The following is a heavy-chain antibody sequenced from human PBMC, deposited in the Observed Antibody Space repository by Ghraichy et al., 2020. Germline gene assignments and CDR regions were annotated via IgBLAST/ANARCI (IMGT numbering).Heavy chain of an antibody. D-gene: IGHD2-21*01. CDR2: IYDSGST. CDR1: GAFISSYY. CDR3: ARIVIPGRLLDAYY. V-gene: IGHV4-59*01. J-gene: IGHJ4*02. Sequence: ETLSLTCSVSGAFISSYYLTWIRQPPGKGLEWIGNIYDSGSTHYNPSLMRRVTISIDTSKSQFSLKLRSVTAADTAVYYCARIVIPGRLLDAYYWGQGTLVTVSS.